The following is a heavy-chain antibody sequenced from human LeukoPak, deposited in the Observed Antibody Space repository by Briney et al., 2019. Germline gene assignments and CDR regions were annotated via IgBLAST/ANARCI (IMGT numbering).Heavy chain of an antibody. J-gene: IGHJ4*02. CDR2: INYSGAT. V-gene: IGHV4-39*01. CDR1: GGSISSDNYY. CDR3: ARRVPSGSGSYDFDY. Sequence: SETLSLTCTVSGGSISSDNYYWGWIRQPAGKGLEWIGSINYSGATYYNPSLKSRVTISVDTSKNQFSLKVSSVTAADTAVYYCARRVPSGSGSYDFDYWGQGTLVTVSS. D-gene: IGHD3-10*01.